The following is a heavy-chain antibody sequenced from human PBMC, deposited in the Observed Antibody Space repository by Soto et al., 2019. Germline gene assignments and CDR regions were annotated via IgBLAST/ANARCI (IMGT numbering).Heavy chain of an antibody. J-gene: IGHJ6*02. CDR3: ARGSYGMDV. V-gene: IGHV4-38-2*01. CDR1: GYSISSGYY. D-gene: IGHD3-10*01. Sequence: SETLSLTCAVSGYSISSGYYWGWIRQPPGKGLERIGSIYYSGSTYYNPSLKSRVTISLDTSKNQFSLKLSSVTAADTAVYYCARGSYGMDVWGQGTTVTVSS. CDR2: IYYSGST.